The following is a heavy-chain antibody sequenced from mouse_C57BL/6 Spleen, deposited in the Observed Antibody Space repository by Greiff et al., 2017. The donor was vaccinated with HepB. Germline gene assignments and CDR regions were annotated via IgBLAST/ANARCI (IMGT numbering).Heavy chain of an antibody. J-gene: IGHJ2*01. CDR1: GYTFTSYW. V-gene: IGHV1-55*01. CDR2: IYPGSGST. Sequence: QVQLQQPGAELVKPGASVKMSCKASGYTFTSYWITWVKQRPGQGLEWIGDIYPGSGSTNYNEKFKSKATLTVDTSSSTAYMQLSSLTSEDSAVYYCARLGGYYTYFDYWGQGTTLTVSS. D-gene: IGHD2-3*01. CDR3: ARLGGYYTYFDY.